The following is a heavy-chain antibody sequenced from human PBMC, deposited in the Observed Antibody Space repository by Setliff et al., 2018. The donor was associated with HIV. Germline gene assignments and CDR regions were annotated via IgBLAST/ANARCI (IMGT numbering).Heavy chain of an antibody. CDR2: IKSKTDGGTT. V-gene: IGHV3-15*01. CDR3: ARDHIVGLTWANKPFDY. Sequence: PGGSLRLSCAASGFTFSNAWMSWVRQAPGKGLEWVGRIKSKTDGGTTDYAAPVKGRFTISIDDSRQTLYLQMNSLRTEDTAMYFCARDHIVGLTWANKPFDYWGQGTLVTVSS. D-gene: IGHD1-26*01. J-gene: IGHJ4*02. CDR1: GFTFSNAW.